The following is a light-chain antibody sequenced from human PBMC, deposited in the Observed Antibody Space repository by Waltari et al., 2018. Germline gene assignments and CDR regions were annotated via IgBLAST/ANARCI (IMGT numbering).Light chain of an antibody. CDR2: WAS. Sequence: DIVMTQSPDSLAVSLGERATINCKSSQSVLYSSNNKNYLAWYQQKPGQPPKLLIYWASTRESGVPHRFSGSGSGTDFTLTISSLQAEDVAVYYCQQYYSTPGTFGQGTKVEIK. CDR1: QSVLYSSNNKNY. CDR3: QQYYSTPGT. J-gene: IGKJ1*01. V-gene: IGKV4-1*01.